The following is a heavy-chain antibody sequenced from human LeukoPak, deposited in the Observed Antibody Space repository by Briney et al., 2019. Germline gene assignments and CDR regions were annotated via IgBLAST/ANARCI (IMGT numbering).Heavy chain of an antibody. J-gene: IGHJ6*03. CDR3: ASGTADYYYYMDV. CDR1: GGSISSGGYY. V-gene: IGHV4-31*03. CDR2: IYYSGST. D-gene: IGHD6-13*01. Sequence: NPSETLSLTCTVSGGSISSGGYYWSWIRQHPGKGLEWIGYIYYSGSTYYNPSLKSRVTISVDTSKNQFSLKLSSVTAADTAVYYCASGTADYYYYMDVWGKGTTVTVSS.